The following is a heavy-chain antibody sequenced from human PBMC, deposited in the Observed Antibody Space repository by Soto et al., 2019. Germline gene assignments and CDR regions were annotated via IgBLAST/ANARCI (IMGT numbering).Heavy chain of an antibody. J-gene: IGHJ4*02. CDR2: INHSGST. D-gene: IGHD3-16*01. V-gene: IGHV4-34*01. CDR1: GGSFSGYY. Sequence: QVQLRQWGAGLLKPSETLSLTCAVYGGSFSGYYWSWIRQPPGKGLEWIGEINHSGSTNYNPSLKSRVTISVDTSKNQFSLKLSSVTAADTAVYYCARAWGGVPDYWGQGTLVTVSS. CDR3: ARAWGGVPDY.